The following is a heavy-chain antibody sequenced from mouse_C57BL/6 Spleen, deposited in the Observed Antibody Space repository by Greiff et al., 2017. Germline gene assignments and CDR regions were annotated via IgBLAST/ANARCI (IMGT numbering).Heavy chain of an antibody. Sequence: VQLQQSGPELVKPGASVKISCKASGYSFTDYNMNWVKQSNGKSLEWIGVINPNYGTTSYNQKFKGKATLTVDQSSSTAYMQLDSLTSEDSAVYYCARSLYGNYPAWFAYWGQGTLVTVSA. J-gene: IGHJ3*01. CDR2: INPNYGTT. CDR3: ARSLYGNYPAWFAY. D-gene: IGHD2-1*01. CDR1: GYSFTDYN. V-gene: IGHV1-39*01.